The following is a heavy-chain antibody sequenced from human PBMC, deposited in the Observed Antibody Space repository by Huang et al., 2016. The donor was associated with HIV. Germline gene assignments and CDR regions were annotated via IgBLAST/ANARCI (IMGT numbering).Heavy chain of an antibody. CDR1: GGSFSGYY. Sequence: QVQLQQWGAGLLRPSETLSLTCAVYGGSFSGYYGTWIRKPPGKGLEWIGEINHSESTNSNPSLKSRVTISVDTSRNQFSLTLTSVTAADTAVYYCARGQGGYYYYYMDVWGKGTTVTVSS. V-gene: IGHV4-34*01. J-gene: IGHJ6*03. CDR2: INHSEST. CDR3: ARGQGGYYYYYMDV.